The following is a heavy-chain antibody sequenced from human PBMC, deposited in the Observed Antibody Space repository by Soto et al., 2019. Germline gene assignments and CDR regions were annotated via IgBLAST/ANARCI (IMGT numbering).Heavy chain of an antibody. Sequence: QVQLVQSGAEVKKPGSSVKVSCKASGGTFSSYAISWVRQAPGQGLEWMGGILPIFGTANYAQKFQGRVTITADESTSTDYMELSSLRSEDTAVYYCASPTDWNSTAGGMDVWGQGTTVTVSS. V-gene: IGHV1-69*01. J-gene: IGHJ6*02. CDR3: ASPTDWNSTAGGMDV. CDR2: ILPIFGTA. CDR1: GGTFSSYA. D-gene: IGHD1-7*01.